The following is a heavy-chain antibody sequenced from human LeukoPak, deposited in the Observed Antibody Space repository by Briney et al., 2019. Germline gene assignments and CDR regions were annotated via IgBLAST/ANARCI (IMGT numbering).Heavy chain of an antibody. J-gene: IGHJ4*02. CDR1: GFTFSSYA. Sequence: GGSLRLSCAASGFTFSSYAMSWVRQAPGKGLEWVSAISGSGGSTYYADSVKGRFTISRDNSKNTLYLQMNSLRAEDTAVYYCAKAAGGITGTTGDFDYWGQGTLVTASS. D-gene: IGHD1-7*01. CDR2: ISGSGGST. CDR3: AKAAGGITGTTGDFDY. V-gene: IGHV3-23*01.